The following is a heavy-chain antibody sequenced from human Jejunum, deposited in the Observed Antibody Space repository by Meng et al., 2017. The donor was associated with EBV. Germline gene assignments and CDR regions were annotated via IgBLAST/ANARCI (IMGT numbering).Heavy chain of an antibody. J-gene: IGHJ4*02. CDR1: GGTFCSYV. D-gene: IGHD3-22*01. Sequence: VVQVKSGAEGRMTGASLKVPSKAFGGTFCSYVINWLRQAPGQGLEWMGGIIPIFGRTNYALEFQDRVTITADKFTSTVYMEMSSLKSEDTAVYYCARDQGRDYDSSTYYTHWGRGTLVTVSS. V-gene: IGHV1-69*06. CDR2: IIPIFGRT. CDR3: ARDQGRDYDSSTYYTH.